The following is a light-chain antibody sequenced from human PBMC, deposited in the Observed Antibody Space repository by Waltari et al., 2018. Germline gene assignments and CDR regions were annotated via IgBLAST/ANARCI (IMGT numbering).Light chain of an antibody. CDR2: ASS. Sequence: EIQISQSPASLCVSVGETDILTCRASQDIDNHLNWYQQIPGKPPKLLIYASSTMETGVPSRFSGSGSGTEFSFTISSLQPEDFATYYCQHFVNIPGTFGGGTKVDIK. J-gene: IGKJ4*02. V-gene: IGKV1-33*01. CDR3: QHFVNIPGT. CDR1: QDIDNH.